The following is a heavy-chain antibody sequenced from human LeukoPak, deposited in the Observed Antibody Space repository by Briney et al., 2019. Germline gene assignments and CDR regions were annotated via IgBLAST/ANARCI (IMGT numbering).Heavy chain of an antibody. CDR1: GGTFSSYA. Sequence: ASVTVSCKASGGTFSSYAISWVRQAPGQGLEWMGGIIPIFGTANYAQKFQGRVTITADESTSTAYMELSSLRSEDTAVYYCARVGSALPIVGATWFDPWGQGTLVTVSS. CDR2: IIPIFGTA. J-gene: IGHJ5*02. CDR3: ARVGSALPIVGATWFDP. D-gene: IGHD1-26*01. V-gene: IGHV1-69*01.